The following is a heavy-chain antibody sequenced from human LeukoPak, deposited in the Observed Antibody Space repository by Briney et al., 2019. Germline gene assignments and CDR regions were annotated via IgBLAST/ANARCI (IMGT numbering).Heavy chain of an antibody. CDR3: ARVFGEFWYFDL. CDR2: IYNSENT. D-gene: IGHD3-10*02. Sequence: PSETLSLTCTVSGGSISSYYWSWIRQPAGKGLEWIGRIYNSENTNYNPSLRSRVTMSVDTSKNQFSLKLSSVTAADTAVYYCARVFGEFWYFDLWGRGTLVTVSS. J-gene: IGHJ2*01. CDR1: GGSISSYY. V-gene: IGHV4-4*07.